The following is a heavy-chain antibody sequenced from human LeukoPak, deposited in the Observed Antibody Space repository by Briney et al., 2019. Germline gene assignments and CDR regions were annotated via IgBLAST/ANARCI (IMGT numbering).Heavy chain of an antibody. CDR3: ARVKAVTTRPRFEEDDYYMDV. D-gene: IGHD4-11*01. Sequence: SVKVSCKASGGTVSSYAISWVRQAPGQGLEWRGGSIPIFGTASYAQKFQGRVTITTDESTSTAYMELSSLRSEDTAVYDCARVKAVTTRPRFEEDDYYMDVWGKGTTVTVSS. CDR1: GGTVSSYA. V-gene: IGHV1-69*05. J-gene: IGHJ6*03. CDR2: SIPIFGTA.